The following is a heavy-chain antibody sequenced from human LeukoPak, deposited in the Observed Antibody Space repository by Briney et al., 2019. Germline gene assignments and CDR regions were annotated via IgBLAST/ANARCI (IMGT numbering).Heavy chain of an antibody. J-gene: IGHJ4*02. CDR1: GFTFSSYG. D-gene: IGHD5/OR15-5a*01. CDR2: ISGSGGST. CDR3: AKDDDLRYFDY. Sequence: GGSLRLSCAASGFTFSSYGMSWVRQAPGKGLEWVSVISGSGGSTYYADSVKGRFTISRDNSKNTLYLQMNSLRAEDTAVYYCAKDDDLRYFDYWGQGTLVTVSS. V-gene: IGHV3-23*01.